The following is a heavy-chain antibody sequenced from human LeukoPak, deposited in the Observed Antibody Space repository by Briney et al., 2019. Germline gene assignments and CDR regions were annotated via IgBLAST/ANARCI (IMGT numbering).Heavy chain of an antibody. V-gene: IGHV3-30*18. CDR3: AKEEYYYGSGSYYNEFGMDV. J-gene: IGHJ6*02. D-gene: IGHD3-10*01. CDR2: ISYDGSNK. Sequence: GGSLRLSCAASGFSLSNYGMHWVRQAPGKGLEWVAVISYDGSNKYHADSVKGRFTISRDNSQNTLYLQMNSLRAEDTAVYFCAKEEYYYGSGSYYNEFGMDVWGQGTTVTVSS. CDR1: GFSLSNYG.